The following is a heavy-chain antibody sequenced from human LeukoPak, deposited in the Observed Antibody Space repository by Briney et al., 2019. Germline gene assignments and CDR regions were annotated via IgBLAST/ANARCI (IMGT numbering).Heavy chain of an antibody. D-gene: IGHD3-3*01. J-gene: IGHJ5*02. CDR1: GFTFSSYA. CDR2: ISGSGGST. V-gene: IGHV3-23*01. Sequence: GGSLRLSCAASGFTFSSYAMSWVRQAPGKGLEWVSAISGSGGSTYYADSVKGRFTISRDNSKNTLYLQMNSLRAEDTAVYYCAKVVHVFGVVIGWFDPWGRGTLVTVSS. CDR3: AKVVHVFGVVIGWFDP.